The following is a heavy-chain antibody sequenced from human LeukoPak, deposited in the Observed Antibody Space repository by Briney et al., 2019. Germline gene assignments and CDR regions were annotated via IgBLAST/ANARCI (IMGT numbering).Heavy chain of an antibody. CDR1: GFTVTNYY. CDR3: TRDPDV. V-gene: IGHV3-66*01. CDR2: IYSGGDT. J-gene: IGHJ4*02. Sequence: GGSLRLSCAASGFTVTNYYMSWVRQAPGKGPEWVSVIYSGGDTFHADSVKGRFTLSRDNSKNILYLQMNSLRAEDTAVYYCTRDPDVWGQGTLVTVSS.